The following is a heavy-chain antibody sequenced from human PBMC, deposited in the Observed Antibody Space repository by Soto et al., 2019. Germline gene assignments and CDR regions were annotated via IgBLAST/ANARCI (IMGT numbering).Heavy chain of an antibody. CDR1: GFTFSTSG. D-gene: IGHD6-13*01. CDR2: ISHDGSVT. CDR3: GKNWGSSGWYNRLAP. V-gene: IGHV3-30*18. J-gene: IGHJ5*02. Sequence: QVQMVESGGGVVQPGTSLRLSCATSGFTFSTSGMHWVRQAPGKGLEWVAMISHDGSVTYYTDSLQGRFTISRDTPKNTLDLQLTSLPDEATAISYWGKNWGSSGWYNRLAPWGQGTRVTGS.